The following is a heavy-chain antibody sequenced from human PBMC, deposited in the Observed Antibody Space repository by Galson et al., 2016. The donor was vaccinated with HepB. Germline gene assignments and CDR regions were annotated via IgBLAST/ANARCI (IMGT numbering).Heavy chain of an antibody. CDR1: GFNFDFYA. CDR3: IKDDRGSPSEGY. Sequence: SLRLSCAASGFNFDFYAMHWVRQVPGKGLEWVSSISWDSKDIGYADSVKGRFTVSRDNTKNSLYLQMNSLRPEDTALYYCIKDDRGSPSEGYWGQGTLVTVSS. D-gene: IGHD6-6*01. CDR2: ISWDSKDI. J-gene: IGHJ4*02. V-gene: IGHV3-9*01.